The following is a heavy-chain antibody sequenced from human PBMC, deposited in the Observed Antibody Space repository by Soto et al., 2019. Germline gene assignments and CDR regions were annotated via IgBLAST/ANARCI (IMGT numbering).Heavy chain of an antibody. V-gene: IGHV3-23*01. CDR1: GFTFSRHG. Sequence: GGSLRLSCVASGFTFSRHGLSWVRQAPGKGLEWVSTINPSGDSTFYADSVKGRFTISRDNSKNTVYLQMNSLSVGDTAVYLCAKVGVSTAGSFDYWGQGALVTVSS. D-gene: IGHD6-13*01. CDR3: AKVGVSTAGSFDY. J-gene: IGHJ4*02. CDR2: INPSGDST.